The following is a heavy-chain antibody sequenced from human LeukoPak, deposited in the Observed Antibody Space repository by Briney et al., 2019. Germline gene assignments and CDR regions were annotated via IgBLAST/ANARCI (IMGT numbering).Heavy chain of an antibody. CDR1: GDSVSSKSAA. D-gene: IGHD6-19*01. J-gene: IGHJ4*02. CDR3: ARGPDTYSSGWYPFDY. V-gene: IGHV6-1*01. CDR2: TYYRSKWYN. Sequence: SQTLSLTCAISGDSVSSKSAAWNWIRQSPSRGLEWLGRTYYRSKWYNDYAVSVKGRITINPDTSKNQFSLQLNSVTPEDTAVYYCARGPDTYSSGWYPFDYWGQGTLVTVSS.